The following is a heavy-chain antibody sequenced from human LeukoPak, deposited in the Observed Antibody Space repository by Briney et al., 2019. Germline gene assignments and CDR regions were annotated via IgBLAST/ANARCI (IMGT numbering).Heavy chain of an antibody. CDR1: GFTFRHYA. V-gene: IGHV3-23*01. CDR3: AKITEYCSGGSCYTGDY. Sequence: PGGSLRLSCLASGFTFRHYAMNWVRQAPGKGLEWVSAISFSGGLTYYADSVKGRFTISRDNSKNTRYLEMNSLRAEDTAVYYCAKITEYCSGGSCYTGDYWGQGTLVTVSS. CDR2: ISFSGGLT. J-gene: IGHJ4*02. D-gene: IGHD2-15*01.